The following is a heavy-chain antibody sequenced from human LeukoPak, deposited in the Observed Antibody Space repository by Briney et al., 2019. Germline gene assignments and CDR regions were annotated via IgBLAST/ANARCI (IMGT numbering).Heavy chain of an antibody. CDR1: GFTFSRYW. CDR3: ARSGLRYFDCPDY. J-gene: IGHJ4*02. CDR2: IKQDGSEK. V-gene: IGHV3-7*05. D-gene: IGHD3-9*01. Sequence: PGGSLRLSCAASGFTFSRYWMSWVRQAPGKGLEGVATIKQDGSEKYYVDSVKGRFTISRDNAKNSLSLQMNSLRAEDTAVYYCARSGLRYFDCPDYWGQGALVTVSS.